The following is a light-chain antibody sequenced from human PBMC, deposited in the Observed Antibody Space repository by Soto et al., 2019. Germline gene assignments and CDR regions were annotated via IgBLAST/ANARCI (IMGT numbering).Light chain of an antibody. CDR2: DVT. J-gene: IGLJ2*01. V-gene: IGLV2-14*03. CDR3: SSYSSISILI. Sequence: QSALTQPASVSGSPRQSITISCTGTSSDVGDYNYVSWYQQHPGKAPKLMIYDVTNRPSGVSNRFSGSKSGNTASLTISGLQAEDEADYYCSSYSSISILIFGGGTKLTVL. CDR1: SSDVGDYNY.